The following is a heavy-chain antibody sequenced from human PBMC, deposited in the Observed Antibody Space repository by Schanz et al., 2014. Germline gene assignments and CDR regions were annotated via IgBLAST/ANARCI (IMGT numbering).Heavy chain of an antibody. CDR1: GGTFVTFF. V-gene: IGHV1-69*04. CDR3: ARNYEWFES. CDR2: ISPLLGVA. J-gene: IGHJ5*01. Sequence: QVHLVQSGAEVKEPGSSVKVSCKPSGGTFVTFFFTWVRQAPGQGPQWMGRISPLLGVANYAQEFQGRLTITADTSTSTAYMELSSLRSEDTAVYYCARNYEWFESWGQGTLVTVSS. D-gene: IGHD3-16*01.